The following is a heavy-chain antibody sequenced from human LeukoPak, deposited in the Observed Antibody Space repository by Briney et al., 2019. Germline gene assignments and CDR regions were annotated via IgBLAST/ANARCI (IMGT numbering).Heavy chain of an antibody. D-gene: IGHD4-23*01. CDR3: AKSQRWSRSREYFQH. J-gene: IGHJ1*01. V-gene: IGHV3-30*02. CDR2: IRYDGSNK. Sequence: RTGGSLRLSCAASGFTFSSYGMHWVRQAPGKGLEWVAFIRYDGSNKYYADSVKGRFTISRDNSKNTLYLQMNSLRAEDTAVYYCAKSQRWSRSREYFQHWGQGTLVTVSS. CDR1: GFTFSSYG.